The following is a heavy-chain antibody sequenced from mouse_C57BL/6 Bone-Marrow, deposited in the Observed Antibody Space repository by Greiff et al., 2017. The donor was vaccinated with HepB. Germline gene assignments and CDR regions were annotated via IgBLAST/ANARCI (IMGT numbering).Heavy chain of an antibody. D-gene: IGHD2-2*01. CDR1: GYTFTSYW. CDR3: ARGLRLGAMDY. CDR2: IDPSDSYT. V-gene: IGHV1-59*01. J-gene: IGHJ4*01. Sequence: VQLQQPGAELVRPGTSVKLSCKASGYTFTSYWMHWVKQRPGQGLEWIGVIDPSDSYTNYNQKFKGKATLTVDTSSSTAYMQLSSLTSEDSAVYYCARGLRLGAMDYWGQGTSVTVSS.